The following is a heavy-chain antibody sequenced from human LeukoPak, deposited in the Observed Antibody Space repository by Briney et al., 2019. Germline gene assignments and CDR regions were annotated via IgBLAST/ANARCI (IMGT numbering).Heavy chain of an antibody. V-gene: IGHV3-49*04. Sequence: GGSLRLSCTASGFTFGDYAMSWVRQAPGKGLEWVGFIRNKAYGGTTEYAASVKGRFTISRDDSKGIAYLQMNSLKTEDTAVYFCAKEPEQFYEENYFDHWGQGTLVTVSS. CDR1: GFTFGDYA. CDR2: IRNKAYGGTT. CDR3: AKEPEQFYEENYFDH. D-gene: IGHD1-14*01. J-gene: IGHJ4*02.